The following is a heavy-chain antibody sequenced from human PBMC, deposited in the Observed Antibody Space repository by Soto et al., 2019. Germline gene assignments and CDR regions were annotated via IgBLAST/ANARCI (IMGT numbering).Heavy chain of an antibody. CDR2: IYYSGST. CDR1: GGSISSGDYY. D-gene: IGHD6-6*01. CDR3: ARGGIAARLQH. V-gene: IGHV4-30-4*01. J-gene: IGHJ1*01. Sequence: SETLSLTCTVSGGSISSGDYYWSWIRLPPGKGLEWIGYIYYSGSTYYNPSLKSRVTISVDTSKNQFSLKLASVTAADAAVYYCARGGIAARLQHWGQGTLVTVS.